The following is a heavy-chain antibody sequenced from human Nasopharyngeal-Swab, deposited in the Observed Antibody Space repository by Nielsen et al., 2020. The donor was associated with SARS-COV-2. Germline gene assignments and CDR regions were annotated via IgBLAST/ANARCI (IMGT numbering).Heavy chain of an antibody. Sequence: GESLKISCAASGFTFSDSAIHWVRQASGEGLEWVARIRSKSNNYATAYSASVKGRFIIFRDDPTNTAYLQMNSLKTEDTAVYYCTRCGGGCYSGRDYWGQGTLVTVSS. CDR3: TRCGGGCYSGRDY. V-gene: IGHV3-73*01. J-gene: IGHJ4*02. CDR2: IRSKSNNYAT. D-gene: IGHD2-15*01. CDR1: GFTFSDSA.